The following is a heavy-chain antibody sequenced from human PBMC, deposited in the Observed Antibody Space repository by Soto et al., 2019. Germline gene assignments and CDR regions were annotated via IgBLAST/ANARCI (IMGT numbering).Heavy chain of an antibody. V-gene: IGHV1-18*01. CDR2: ISPDNGNT. CDR3: ARALGYSGYAGMDV. Sequence: GASVKVSCKASGYTFTSCGINWVRQAPGQGLEWMGWISPDNGNTNYAQKLQGRVTMTTDTSTSTAYMELRSLRSDDTAVYYCARALGYSGYAGMDVWGQGTTVTVSS. D-gene: IGHD5-12*01. J-gene: IGHJ6*02. CDR1: GYTFTSCG.